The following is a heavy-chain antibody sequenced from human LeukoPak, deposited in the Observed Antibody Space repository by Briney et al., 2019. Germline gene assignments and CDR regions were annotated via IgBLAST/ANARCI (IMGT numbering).Heavy chain of an antibody. D-gene: IGHD3-10*02. J-gene: IGHJ4*02. V-gene: IGHV3-23*01. Sequence: GGSLRLSCAASGFTFSTYAMSWVRQAPGKGLECVSALSPSGGITYYEDSVKGRFTISRDNSKNTLYLQMNSLSAEDTAVYYCAKGVNYFVFEYWGQGTLVTVSS. CDR1: GFTFSTYA. CDR2: LSPSGGIT. CDR3: AKGVNYFVFEY.